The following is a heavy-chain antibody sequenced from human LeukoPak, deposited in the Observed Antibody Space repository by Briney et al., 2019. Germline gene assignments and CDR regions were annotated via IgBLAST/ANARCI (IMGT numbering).Heavy chain of an antibody. J-gene: IGHJ4*02. CDR2: ISGSGGST. CDR1: GFTFSSYA. V-gene: IGHV3-23*01. D-gene: IGHD3-22*01. CDR3: AKSRDSSGYSRYFDY. Sequence: GGSLRLSCAASGFTFSSYAMSWVRQAPGKGLEWVSAISGSGGSTYYADSVKGRFTIPRDNSKNTLYLQMNSLRAEDTAVYYCAKSRDSSGYSRYFDYWGQGTLVTVSP.